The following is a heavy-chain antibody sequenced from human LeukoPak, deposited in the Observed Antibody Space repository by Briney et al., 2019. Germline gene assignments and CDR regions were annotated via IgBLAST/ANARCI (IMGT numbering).Heavy chain of an antibody. V-gene: IGHV1-46*03. D-gene: IGHD2-2*02. CDR1: GYTFTSYY. Sequence: ASVKVSCKASGYTFTSYYMHWVRQAPGQGLEWMGIINPSGGSTSYAQKFQGRVTMTRDTSTSTVYMELSSLRSEDTAVYYCAILGYCSSTSCYNFDHWGQGTLVTVSS. CDR2: INPSGGST. CDR3: AILGYCSSTSCYNFDH. J-gene: IGHJ4*02.